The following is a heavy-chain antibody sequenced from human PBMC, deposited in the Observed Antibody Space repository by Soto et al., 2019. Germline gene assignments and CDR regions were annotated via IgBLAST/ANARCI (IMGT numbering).Heavy chain of an antibody. CDR2: ISAYNGNT. J-gene: IGHJ4*02. Sequence: ALVKLACKASGYTITGYVSSWRRQAPGQGLEWMGWISAYNGNTNYAQKLQGRVTMTTDTSTSTAYMELRSLRSDDTAVYYCARGDDYGDYKRLDYWGQGTLVTVSS. CDR3: ARGDDYGDYKRLDY. D-gene: IGHD4-17*01. CDR1: GYTITGYV. V-gene: IGHV1-18*01.